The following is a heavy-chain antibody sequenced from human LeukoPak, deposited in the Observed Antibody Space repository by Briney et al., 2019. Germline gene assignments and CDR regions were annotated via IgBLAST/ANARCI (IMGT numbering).Heavy chain of an antibody. Sequence: SETLSLTCTVSGYSISSGYYWGWIRQPPGKGLEWIGSIYHSGSTYYNPSLKSRVTISVDTSKNQFSLKLSSVTAADTAVYYCARDASLNINYWGQGTLVTVSS. CDR1: GYSISSGYY. CDR2: IYHSGST. J-gene: IGHJ4*02. D-gene: IGHD2/OR15-2a*01. V-gene: IGHV4-38-2*02. CDR3: ARDASLNINY.